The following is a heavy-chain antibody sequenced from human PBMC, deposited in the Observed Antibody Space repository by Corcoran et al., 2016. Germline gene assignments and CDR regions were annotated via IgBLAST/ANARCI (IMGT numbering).Heavy chain of an antibody. CDR1: GDSINNHY. CDR2: IFYSGST. Sequence: QVQLQESGPGLVKPSETLSLTCTVSGDSINNHYWSWIRQSPGKGLEWIGDIFYSGSTNYNPSLRSRVTISEDTSKRQFSLNLSSVTAADTAVYYCARGKYCDAASCYLGLGFDYWGQGILVTVSS. D-gene: IGHD2-2*01. CDR3: ARGKYCDAASCYLGLGFDY. V-gene: IGHV4-59*11. J-gene: IGHJ4*02.